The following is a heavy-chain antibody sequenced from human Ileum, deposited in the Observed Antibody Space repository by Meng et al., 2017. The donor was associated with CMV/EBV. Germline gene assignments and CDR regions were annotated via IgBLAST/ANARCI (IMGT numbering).Heavy chain of an antibody. J-gene: IGHJ3*02. V-gene: IGHV4-61*02. CDR2: IYSSGGT. Sequence: VPLQDAGPGLVKPSPTLSLTCTVSCGSINSGSHYWSCIRQPAGKGLEWIGRIYSSGGTNYNASLRSRVTISVDTSKNQFSLKLSSVAASDTAVYYCARVSSATSRNSFDIWGQGTMVTVSS. D-gene: IGHD3-10*01. CDR3: ARVSSATSRNSFDI. CDR1: CGSINSGSHY.